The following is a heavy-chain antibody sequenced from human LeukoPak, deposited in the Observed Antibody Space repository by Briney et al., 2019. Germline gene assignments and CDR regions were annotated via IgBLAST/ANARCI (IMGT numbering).Heavy chain of an antibody. Sequence: SETLSLTCSVAGGSISSSTYYRGWIRQPPGKGLEWIGSINSEGNTYYNPSLKSRITISVDTSRSQFSLRLNSVTAADTAVYYCARQWTYWGQGILVTVSS. D-gene: IGHD3/OR15-3a*01. J-gene: IGHJ4*02. V-gene: IGHV4-39*01. CDR1: GGSISSSTYY. CDR2: INSEGNT. CDR3: ARQWTY.